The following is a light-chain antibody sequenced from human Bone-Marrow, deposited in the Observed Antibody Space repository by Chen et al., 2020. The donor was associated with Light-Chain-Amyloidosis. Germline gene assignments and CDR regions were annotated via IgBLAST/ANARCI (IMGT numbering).Light chain of an antibody. CDR2: GDD. CDR1: SGSIATNY. CDR3: QSYQGSSQGV. V-gene: IGLV6-57*01. Sequence: NFMLTQPHSVSESPGKTVIISCTRSSGSIATNYVQWYQQRPGSSPTTVIYGDDQRPSGVPDRFSGSLDRSSNSASLPLSGLKTGDEADYYCQSYQGSSQGVFGGGTKLTVL. J-gene: IGLJ3*02.